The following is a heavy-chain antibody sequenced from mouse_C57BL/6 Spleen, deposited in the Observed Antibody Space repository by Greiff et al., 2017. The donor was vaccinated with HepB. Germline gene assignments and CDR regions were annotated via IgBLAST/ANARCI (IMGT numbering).Heavy chain of an antibody. CDR1: GYTFTDYY. J-gene: IGHJ2*01. Sequence: EVKLQQSGPELVKPGASVKISCKASGYTFTDYYMNWVKQSHGKSLEWIGDINPNNGGTSYNQKFKGKATLTVDKSSSTAYMELRSLTSEDSAVYYCAREGLGIYYDYFDYWGQGTTLTVSS. CDR2: INPNNGGT. CDR3: AREGLGIYYDYFDY. D-gene: IGHD2-4*01. V-gene: IGHV1-26*01.